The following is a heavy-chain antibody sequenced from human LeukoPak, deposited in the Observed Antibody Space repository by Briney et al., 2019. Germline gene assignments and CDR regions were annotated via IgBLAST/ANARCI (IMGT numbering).Heavy chain of an antibody. Sequence: ASVKVSCTASGGTFSSYAISWVRQAPGQGLEWMGGITPLFGTANYAQKFQGRVTITADESASTAYTELSSLRSEDTAVYYCARSITGTTSSYYYYYGMDVWGQGTTVTVSS. V-gene: IGHV1-69*13. J-gene: IGHJ6*02. D-gene: IGHD1-7*01. CDR3: ARSITGTTSSYYYYYGMDV. CDR1: GGTFSSYA. CDR2: ITPLFGTA.